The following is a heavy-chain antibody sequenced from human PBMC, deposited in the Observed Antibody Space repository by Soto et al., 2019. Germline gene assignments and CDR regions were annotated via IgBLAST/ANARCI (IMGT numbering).Heavy chain of an antibody. CDR3: AGGVTVTTAGVY. CDR1: AGTFSSYP. J-gene: IGHJ4*02. D-gene: IGHD2-21*02. Sequence: QVQLVQSGAEVKKPGSSVTVSCKASAGTFSSYPISWVRQAPGQGLEWMGGIIPTFGARKYAQRFQGRVTFTADDFTRTAYMELSSLRSEDTAIYYCAGGVTVTTAGVYWGQGTLVTVSS. V-gene: IGHV1-69*01. CDR2: IIPTFGAR.